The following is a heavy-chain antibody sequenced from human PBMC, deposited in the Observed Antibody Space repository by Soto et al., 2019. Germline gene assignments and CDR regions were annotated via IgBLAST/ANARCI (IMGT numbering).Heavy chain of an antibody. V-gene: IGHV3-30-3*01. D-gene: IGHD3-10*01. J-gene: IGHJ4*02. CDR2: ISYDGSNK. CDR1: GFTFSSYA. Sequence: GGSLRLSCAASGFTFSSYAMHWVRQAPGKGLEWVAVISYDGSNKYYADSVKGRFTISRDNSKNTLYLQMNSLRAEDTAVYYCARDDRGALDYWGQGTLVTVSS. CDR3: ARDDRGALDY.